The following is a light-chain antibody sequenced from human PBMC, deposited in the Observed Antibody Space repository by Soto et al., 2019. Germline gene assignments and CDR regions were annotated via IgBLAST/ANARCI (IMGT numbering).Light chain of an antibody. V-gene: IGKV1-39*01. CDR2: AAS. CDR1: QRVGTY. Sequence: DIQMTQSPSSLSASVGDRVTITCRASQRVGTYLNWYQQKPGKAPKLLIYAASSLQSGVPSRFSGSESETDFTLTISSLQPEDFANYSCQQSYSTTWTFGQGTKVDIK. CDR3: QQSYSTTWT. J-gene: IGKJ1*01.